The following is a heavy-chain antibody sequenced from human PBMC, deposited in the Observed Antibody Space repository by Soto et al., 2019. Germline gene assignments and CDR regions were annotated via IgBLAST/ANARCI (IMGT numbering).Heavy chain of an antibody. CDR1: GGTFRRYV. Sequence: ASVKVSSKASGGTFRRYVINWVRQAPGQGLEWVGGIIPVFGTPSYAQKFQGRVSITADESTRTAYLELNSLRSEDTAVYYCGRSYSSSWYSGYWGQGTLVTVSS. CDR2: IIPVFGTP. D-gene: IGHD6-13*01. V-gene: IGHV1-69*13. J-gene: IGHJ4*02. CDR3: GRSYSSSWYSGY.